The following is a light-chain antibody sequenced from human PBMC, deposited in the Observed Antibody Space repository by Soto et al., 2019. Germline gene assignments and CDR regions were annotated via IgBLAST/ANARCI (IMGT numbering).Light chain of an antibody. Sequence: DFHMTQSPSTLSASVGHRFTITCRASQSIDRWLAWYQQRPGKAPKILIYHASSLETGVPSRFSGSGSGTEFTLTITSLQPDDFATYYCHQYYSFPRTFGQRAKVDIK. V-gene: IGKV1-5*01. CDR1: QSIDRW. CDR2: HAS. J-gene: IGKJ1*01. CDR3: HQYYSFPRT.